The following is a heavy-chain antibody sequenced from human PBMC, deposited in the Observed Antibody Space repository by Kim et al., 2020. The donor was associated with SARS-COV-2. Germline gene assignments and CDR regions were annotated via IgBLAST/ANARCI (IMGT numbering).Heavy chain of an antibody. D-gene: IGHD2-15*01. CDR1: GYTLTELS. J-gene: IGHJ4*02. CDR3: ATLLPLYCSGGSCLGFDY. CDR2: FDPEDGET. V-gene: IGHV1-24*01. Sequence: ASVKVSCKVSGYTLTELSMHWVRQAPGKGPEWMGGFDPEDGETIYAQKFQDRVTMTEDTSTDTAYMELSSLRSEDTAVYYCATLLPLYCSGGSCLGFDYWGQGTLVTVSS.